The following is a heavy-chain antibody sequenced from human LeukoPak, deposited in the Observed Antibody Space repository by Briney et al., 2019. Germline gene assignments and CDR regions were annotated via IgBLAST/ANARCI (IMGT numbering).Heavy chain of an antibody. V-gene: IGHV5-51*01. Sequence: GESLKISCKGSGYSFTSYWIGWVRQMPGKGQEWMGIIYPGDSDTRYSPSFQGQVTISADKSISTAYLQWSSLKASDTAMYYCARQNRNYYDSSGYYPFDYWGQGTLVTVSS. CDR1: GYSFTSYW. D-gene: IGHD3-22*01. CDR2: IYPGDSDT. CDR3: ARQNRNYYDSSGYYPFDY. J-gene: IGHJ4*02.